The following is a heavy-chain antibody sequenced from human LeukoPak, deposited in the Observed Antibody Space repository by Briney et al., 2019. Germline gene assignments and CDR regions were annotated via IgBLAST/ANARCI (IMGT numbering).Heavy chain of an antibody. CDR3: ARDEDGRTAFDI. D-gene: IGHD5-24*01. J-gene: IGHJ3*02. CDR2: IYYSGST. V-gene: IGHV4-59*11. Sequence: PSETLSLTCTVSGGSISSHYWSWIRQPPGKGLEWIGYIYYSGSTNYNPSLKSRVTISVETSKNQFSLKLSSVNAADTAVYYCARDEDGRTAFDIWGQGTMVSVSS. CDR1: GGSISSHY.